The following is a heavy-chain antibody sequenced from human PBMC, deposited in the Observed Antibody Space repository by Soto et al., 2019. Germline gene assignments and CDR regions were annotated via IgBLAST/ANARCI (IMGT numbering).Heavy chain of an antibody. Sequence: PGESLKISCQCSGYTFSNFWIAWVRQLPGKGLEYMGIIYPGDSETRYSPSFHGKVTISADRSIGTAYLQWSSLEASDSAFFCARSPRSSPYFDYWGQGALVTVS. J-gene: IGHJ4*02. CDR2: IYPGDSET. D-gene: IGHD6-13*01. CDR1: GYTFSNFW. CDR3: ARSPRSSPYFDY. V-gene: IGHV5-51*01.